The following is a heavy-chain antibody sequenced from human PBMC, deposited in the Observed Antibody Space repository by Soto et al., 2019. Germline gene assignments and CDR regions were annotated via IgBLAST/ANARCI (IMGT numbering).Heavy chain of an antibody. CDR3: AAGFMTRARFDY. Sequence: TGGSLRLSCVAPGFSFSSSAMSWVRQAPGRGLEWVSAINSNGGSTYYADSVKGRFTISRDNSKNTLYLQMNGLRVEDTAVYYCAAGFMTRARFDYWGQGALVTVSS. J-gene: IGHJ4*02. V-gene: IGHV3-23*01. D-gene: IGHD3-16*01. CDR1: GFSFSSSA. CDR2: INSNGGST.